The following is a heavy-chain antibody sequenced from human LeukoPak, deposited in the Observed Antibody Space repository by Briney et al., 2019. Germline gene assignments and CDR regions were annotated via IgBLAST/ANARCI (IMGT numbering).Heavy chain of an antibody. V-gene: IGHV5-51*01. CDR3: ARLRRFDSSGYYSGYFDY. J-gene: IGHJ4*02. CDR2: IYPRDSET. Sequence: GESLKISCQVSGFNFASYWIAWVRQMPGKGLEWLGIIYPRDSETRYSPSFQGQVTISADKSISTAYLQWSSLKASDTAMYYCARLRRFDSSGYYSGYFDYWGQGTLVTVSS. D-gene: IGHD3-22*01. CDR1: GFNFASYW.